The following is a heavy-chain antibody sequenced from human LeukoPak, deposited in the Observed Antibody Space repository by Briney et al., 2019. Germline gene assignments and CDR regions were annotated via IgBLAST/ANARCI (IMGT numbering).Heavy chain of an antibody. CDR3: ARASRLYGSGSYYDY. J-gene: IGHJ4*02. V-gene: IGHV3-30*04. CDR2: ISYDGSNK. CDR1: GFTFSSYA. Sequence: GGSLRLSCAASGFTFSSYAMHWVRQAPGKGLEWVAVISYDGSNKYYADSVKGRFTISRDNSKNTLYLQMNSLRAEDTAVYYCARASRLYGSGSYYDYWGQGTLVTVSS. D-gene: IGHD3-10*01.